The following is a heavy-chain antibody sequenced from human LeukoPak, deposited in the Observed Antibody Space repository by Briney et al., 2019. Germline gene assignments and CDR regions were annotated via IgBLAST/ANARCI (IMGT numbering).Heavy chain of an antibody. J-gene: IGHJ4*02. CDR1: GGSISSSSYY. CDR3: ARDIVGASEFDY. D-gene: IGHD1-26*01. Sequence: PSETLSLTCTVSGGSISSSSYYWGWIRQPPGKGLEWIGSIYYSGSTYYNPSLKSRVTISVDTSKNQFSLKLSSVTAADTAVYYCARDIVGASEFDYWGQGTLVTVFS. CDR2: IYYSGST. V-gene: IGHV4-39*07.